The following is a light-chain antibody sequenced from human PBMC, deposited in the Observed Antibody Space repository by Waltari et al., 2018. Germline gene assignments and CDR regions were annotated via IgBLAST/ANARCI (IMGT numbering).Light chain of an antibody. CDR3: QSYDSLGGSGV. J-gene: IGLJ3*02. Sequence: QSVLTPPPSVSGAPGQTVTISCTGTSSDIGAGSDVHWYQQLPGTAPKVPIYRTNHRPSGVPERFSGSKSGTSASLAITDLQAEDETDYYCQSYDSLGGSGVFGGGTKLTVL. CDR1: SSDIGAGSD. V-gene: IGLV1-40*01. CDR2: RTN.